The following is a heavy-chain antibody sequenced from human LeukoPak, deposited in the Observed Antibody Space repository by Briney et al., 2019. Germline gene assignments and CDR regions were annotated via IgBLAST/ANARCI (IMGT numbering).Heavy chain of an antibody. CDR3: AKRFRYGTLDY. Sequence: GGSLRLSCAASGFTFSSYGMHWVRQAPGKGLEWVAVISYDGSNKYYADSVKGRITISRDNSKNTLYLQMNSLRAEDTAVYYCAKRFRYGTLDYWGQGTLVTVSS. CDR1: GFTFSSYG. CDR2: ISYDGSNK. J-gene: IGHJ4*02. D-gene: IGHD4-17*01. V-gene: IGHV3-30*18.